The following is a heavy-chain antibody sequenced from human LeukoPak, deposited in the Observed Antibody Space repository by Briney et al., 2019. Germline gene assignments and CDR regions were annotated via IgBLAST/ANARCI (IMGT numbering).Heavy chain of an antibody. D-gene: IGHD3-22*01. Sequence: SETLSLTCAAYGGSFSGYYWSWIRQPPGKGLEWIGEINHSGSTNYNPSLKSRVTISVDTSKNQFSLKLSSVTAADTAVYYCARSITMIVVVIRPVDAFDIWGQGTMVTVSS. CDR1: GGSFSGYY. J-gene: IGHJ3*02. CDR2: INHSGST. CDR3: ARSITMIVVVIRPVDAFDI. V-gene: IGHV4-34*01.